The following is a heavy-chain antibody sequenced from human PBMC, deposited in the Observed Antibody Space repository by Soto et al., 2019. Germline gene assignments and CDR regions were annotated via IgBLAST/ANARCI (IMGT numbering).Heavy chain of an antibody. V-gene: IGHV3-33*01. Sequence: QVQLVESGGGVVQPGRSLRLSCAASGFTFSSYGMHWVRQAPGKGLEWVAVIWYDGSNKYYADSVKGRFTISRDNSKNTLYLQMNSLRAEDTAVYYCARNDYGDYGLDSWGQGTLVTVSS. J-gene: IGHJ4*02. CDR2: IWYDGSNK. CDR3: ARNDYGDYGLDS. D-gene: IGHD4-17*01. CDR1: GFTFSSYG.